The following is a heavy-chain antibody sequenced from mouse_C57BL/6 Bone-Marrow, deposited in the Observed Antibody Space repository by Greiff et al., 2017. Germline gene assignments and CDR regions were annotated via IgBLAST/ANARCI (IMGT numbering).Heavy chain of an antibody. J-gene: IGHJ3*01. D-gene: IGHD2-3*01. CDR3: AMVTAWFAY. Sequence: DVKLQESGGGLVQPGESLKLSCEANEYEFPSHDMSWVRKTPEKRLELVAAINSDGGSTNYPDTMVRRFSISRDNTKKTLYLQMSSLRSEDTALYYCAMVTAWFAYWGQGTLVTVSA. CDR2: INSDGGST. V-gene: IGHV5-2*01. CDR1: EYEFPSHD.